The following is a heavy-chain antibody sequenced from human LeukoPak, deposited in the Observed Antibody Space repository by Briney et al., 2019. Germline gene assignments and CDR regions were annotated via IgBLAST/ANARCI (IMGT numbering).Heavy chain of an antibody. CDR3: ATPGGILTGSNTPYSFDY. CDR2: FIPIYGTA. V-gene: IGHV1-69*01. Sequence: ASVKVSCKASGGTFSSYAITWVRQAPGQRLEWMGGFIPIYGTANYAQKFQGRVTITADASTSAAYMVLSSLRSEDTAVYYCATPGGILTGSNTPYSFDYWGQGTLVTVSS. J-gene: IGHJ4*02. D-gene: IGHD3-9*01. CDR1: GGTFSSYA.